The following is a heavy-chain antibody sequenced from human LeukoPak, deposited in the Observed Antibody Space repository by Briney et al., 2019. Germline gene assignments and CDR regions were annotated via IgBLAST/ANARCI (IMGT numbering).Heavy chain of an antibody. V-gene: IGHV1-18*04. D-gene: IGHD6-13*01. J-gene: IGHJ4*02. Sequence: ASVKVSCKASGYTFTGYYMHWVRQAPGQGLEWMGWISAYNGNTNYAQKLQGRVTMTTDTSTSTAYMELRSLRSDDTAVYYCARASRAAAAKRNYYFDYWGQGTLVTVSS. CDR2: ISAYNGNT. CDR3: ARASRAAAAKRNYYFDY. CDR1: GYTFTGYY.